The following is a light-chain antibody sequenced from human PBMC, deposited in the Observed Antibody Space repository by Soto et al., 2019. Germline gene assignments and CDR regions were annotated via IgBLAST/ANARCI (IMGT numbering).Light chain of an antibody. V-gene: IGLV2-11*01. J-gene: IGLJ1*01. CDR2: DVS. Sequence: QSALTQPRSVSGSPGQSVTISCTGTSSDVGGYNYVSWYQQHPGKAPKLMIYDVSKRPSGVPDRFSGSKSGNTASLTISGLQAEDEADYYCCSDAGSYTVFGPGNKLTVL. CDR3: CSDAGSYTV. CDR1: SSDVGGYNY.